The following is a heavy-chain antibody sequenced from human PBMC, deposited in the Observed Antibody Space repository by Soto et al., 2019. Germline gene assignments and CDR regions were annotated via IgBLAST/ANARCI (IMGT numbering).Heavy chain of an antibody. V-gene: IGHV3-30-3*01. CDR1: GFTFSTYV. Sequence: QVQLVESGGGVVQPGRSLRLSCAASGFTFSTYVMHWVRQAPGKGLEWVALISYDGSNKYYADSAKGRFTISRDNSKNTLYLQMNSLRVEDTAVYYCASDRSVVVVPATPDYWGQGTLVTVSS. CDR2: ISYDGSNK. CDR3: ASDRSVVVVPATPDY. D-gene: IGHD2-15*01. J-gene: IGHJ4*02.